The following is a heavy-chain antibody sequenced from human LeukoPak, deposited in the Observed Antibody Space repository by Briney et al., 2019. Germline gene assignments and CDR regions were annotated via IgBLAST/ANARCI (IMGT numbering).Heavy chain of an antibody. CDR2: ISGYNGDT. V-gene: IGHV1-18*01. J-gene: IGHJ2*01. Sequence: GASVTVSCKASGYSFTHHGISWVRQAPGQGLEWMGWISGYNGDTIYAQHLQGRVTMTKDTSATTAYMELRSLTSDDTAVYYCARDPSNTSGRYQYFDLWGRGTVVSVSS. CDR1: GYSFTHHG. CDR3: ARDPSNTSGRYQYFDL. D-gene: IGHD6-19*01.